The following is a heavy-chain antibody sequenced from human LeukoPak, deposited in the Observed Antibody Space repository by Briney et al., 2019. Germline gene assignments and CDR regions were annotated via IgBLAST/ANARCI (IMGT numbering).Heavy chain of an antibody. J-gene: IGHJ4*02. CDR1: GGSISTCY. Sequence: PSETLSLTCTVSGGSISTCYGSWIRQPPGKGLEWIGNIYYTGSTNYNPSLKSRVTISVDTSKNQFSLKLSSVTAADTAVYYCVALGDYAPIGLDYWGQGTLVTVSS. D-gene: IGHD4-17*01. CDR2: IYYTGST. CDR3: VALGDYAPIGLDY. V-gene: IGHV4-59*08.